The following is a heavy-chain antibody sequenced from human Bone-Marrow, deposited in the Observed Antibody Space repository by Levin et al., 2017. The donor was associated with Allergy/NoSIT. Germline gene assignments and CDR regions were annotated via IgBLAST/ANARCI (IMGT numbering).Heavy chain of an antibody. D-gene: IGHD1-26*01. CDR2: IKSKTDGGTT. CDR1: GFTFSNAW. CDR3: TIDYEWELDY. V-gene: IGHV3-15*01. Sequence: GESLKISCAASGFTFSNAWMSWVRQAPGKGLEWVGRIKSKTDGGTTDYAAPVKGRFTISRDDSKNTLYLQMNSLKTEDTAVYYCTIDYEWELDYWGQGTLVTVSS. J-gene: IGHJ4*02.